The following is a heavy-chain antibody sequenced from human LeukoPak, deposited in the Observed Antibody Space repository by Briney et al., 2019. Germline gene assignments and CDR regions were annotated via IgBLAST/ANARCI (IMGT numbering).Heavy chain of an antibody. D-gene: IGHD4-11*01. CDR3: AKQRGYSGTLDS. CDR1: GDSISDSY. J-gene: IGHJ4*02. CDR2: IYSSGTA. Sequence: PSETPSLTCSVSGDSISDSYWSWIRQPPGKGLEWIGFIYSSGTAYYNPSLKSRVTISVDTSKNHFSLKLHSVTAADTAVYYCAKQRGYSGTLDSWGQGTLVTVSS. V-gene: IGHV4-4*09.